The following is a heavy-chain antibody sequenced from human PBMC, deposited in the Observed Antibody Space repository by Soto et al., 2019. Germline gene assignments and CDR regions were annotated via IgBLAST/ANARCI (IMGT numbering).Heavy chain of an antibody. CDR3: ARDTGDGTFDF. CDR1: GYTFSSYA. Sequence: ASVKVSCKASGYTFSSYAMHWVRQAPGQRLEWMGWINAGYGNTKSSQKFQDRVTISRDTSASTAYMELTSLRSEDTAVYYCARDTGDGTFDFWGQRTLVTVSS. J-gene: IGHJ4*02. D-gene: IGHD7-27*01. V-gene: IGHV1-3*01. CDR2: INAGYGNT.